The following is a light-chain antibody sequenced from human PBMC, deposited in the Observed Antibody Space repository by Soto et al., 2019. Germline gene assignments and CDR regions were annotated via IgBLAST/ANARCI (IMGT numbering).Light chain of an antibody. V-gene: IGKV2-40*01. Sequence: DIVMTQTTLSLPVTPGEPASISCRSSQSLLDSDDGNAYLDWYLQKPGQSPQLXIYTLSYRASGVPDRFSGSGSGTDFTLKISRVEAEDVGVYYCMQRIEFPWITFGQGTRLEIK. CDR1: QSLLDSDDGNAY. CDR2: TLS. CDR3: MQRIEFPWIT. J-gene: IGKJ5*01.